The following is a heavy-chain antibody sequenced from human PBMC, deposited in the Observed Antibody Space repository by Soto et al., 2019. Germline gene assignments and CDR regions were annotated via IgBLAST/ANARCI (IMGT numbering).Heavy chain of an antibody. J-gene: IGHJ4*02. V-gene: IGHV1-18*01. D-gene: IGHD2-8*01. CDR1: GYAFPTYG. CDR3: AGGMYGDF. Sequence: QVHLVPSGAEVKKPGASVKVSCKGSGYAFPTYGITWVRQAPGQGLEWMGWISAHNSNTNYAQKLQGRVTVTRDTSMRTASMELRSLRSDDTGVNYCAGGMYGDFWCQGARVTVSS. CDR2: ISAHNSNT.